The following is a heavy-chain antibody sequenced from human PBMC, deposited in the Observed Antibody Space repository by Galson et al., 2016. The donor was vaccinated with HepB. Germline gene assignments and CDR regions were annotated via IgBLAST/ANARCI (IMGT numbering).Heavy chain of an antibody. D-gene: IGHD3-10*01. J-gene: IGHJ6*02. CDR1: GYSFTSYW. Sequence: QSGAEVKKPGGSLKISCKGSGYSFTSYWIVWVRQMPGKGLEWMGIIYPGDSDIRYSPSFQGQVTISADKSISTAYLQWSSLKASDTAIYYCARHPGSGNYYGYYYGMDVWGQGTMVTVSS. CDR3: ARHPGSGNYYGYYYGMDV. V-gene: IGHV5-51*01. CDR2: IYPGDSDI.